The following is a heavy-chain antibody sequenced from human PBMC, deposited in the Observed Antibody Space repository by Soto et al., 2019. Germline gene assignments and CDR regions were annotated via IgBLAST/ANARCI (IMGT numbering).Heavy chain of an antibody. Sequence: ASETLSLTCIVSGGSISTYYWSWIRQPPGRGLEWIGYVSYSGSTNYNPSLRSRVTISVDTSKNQFSLKLNSVTAADTAVYYCARDYSSGWDNWFDPWGQGTLVTVSS. V-gene: IGHV4-59*01. J-gene: IGHJ5*02. D-gene: IGHD6-19*01. CDR3: ARDYSSGWDNWFDP. CDR1: GGSISTYY. CDR2: VSYSGST.